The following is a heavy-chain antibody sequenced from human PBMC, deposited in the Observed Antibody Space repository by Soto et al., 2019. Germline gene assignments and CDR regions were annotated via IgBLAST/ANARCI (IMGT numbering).Heavy chain of an antibody. CDR1: GGSISSSSYY. Sequence: SETLSLTCTVSGGSISSSSYYWGWIRQPPGKGLEWIGSIYYSGSTYYNPYLKSRVTISVDTSKNQYSLKLSSVTAADTAVYYCARHGIIPQYQLLYGGGYFDYWGQGTLVTGAS. V-gene: IGHV4-39*01. CDR3: ARHGIIPQYQLLYGGGYFDY. D-gene: IGHD2-2*02. CDR2: IYYSGST. J-gene: IGHJ4*02.